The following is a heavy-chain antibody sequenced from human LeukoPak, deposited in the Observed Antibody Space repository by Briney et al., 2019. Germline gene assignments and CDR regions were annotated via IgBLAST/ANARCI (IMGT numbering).Heavy chain of an antibody. D-gene: IGHD4-11*01. CDR1: GFTFSTYW. CDR3: ARASSSKNVQNVDV. V-gene: IGHV3-7*01. CDR2: IKQDGSET. J-gene: IGHJ6*02. Sequence: GGSLRLSCAASGFTFSTYWMIWVRQTPGKGLEWVASIKQDGSETHYVDSVKGRFTTSRDNTKNSLYLQMNSLRAEDTAVYYCARASSSKNVQNVDVWGQGTTVTVSS.